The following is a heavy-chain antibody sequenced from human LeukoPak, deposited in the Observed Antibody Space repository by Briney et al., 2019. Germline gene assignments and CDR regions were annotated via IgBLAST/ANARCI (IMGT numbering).Heavy chain of an antibody. CDR3: ASVTTVTTKGHGAFDI. V-gene: IGHV1-2*02. CDR1: GYTFTGYY. CDR2: INPNSGGT. Sequence: ASVKVSCKASGYTFTGYYMHWVRQVPGQGLEWMGWINPNSGGTNYAQKFQGRVTMTRDTSISTAYMELSSLRSEDTAVYYCASVTTVTTKGHGAFDIWGQGTMVTVSS. J-gene: IGHJ3*02. D-gene: IGHD4-17*01.